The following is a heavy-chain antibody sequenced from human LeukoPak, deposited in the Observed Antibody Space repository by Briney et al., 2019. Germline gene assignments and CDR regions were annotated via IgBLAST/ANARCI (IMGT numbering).Heavy chain of an antibody. V-gene: IGHV3-64D*09. J-gene: IGHJ3*02. CDR1: GFTFSSYG. CDR2: ITSHGGSA. CDR3: VKVRQQWLGSGAFDI. Sequence: GGSLRLSCSASGFTFSSYGIHWVRQAPGKGLEYVSTITSHGGSAYYADSVKGRVTISRDNSKNTLYLQMSSLRPEDTAVYYCVKVRQQWLGSGAFDIWGQGTLVTVSS. D-gene: IGHD6-19*01.